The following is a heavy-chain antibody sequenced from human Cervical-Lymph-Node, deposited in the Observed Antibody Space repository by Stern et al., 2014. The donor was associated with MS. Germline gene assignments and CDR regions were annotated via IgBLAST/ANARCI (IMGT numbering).Heavy chain of an antibody. CDR1: GFNFRTFT. J-gene: IGHJ4*02. D-gene: IGHD4-17*01. V-gene: IGHV3-21*01. CDR2: ISSSNSYT. CDR3: VRDRGLATVTSYFDY. Sequence: EVQLLESGGGLVEPGGSLRLSCAASGFNFRTFTMSWVRQAPGKGLECVSFISSSNSYTYYADSVKGRFTISRDNAKTSLYLQMDSLRAEDAAVYYCVRDRGLATVTSYFDYWGQGILVTVSS.